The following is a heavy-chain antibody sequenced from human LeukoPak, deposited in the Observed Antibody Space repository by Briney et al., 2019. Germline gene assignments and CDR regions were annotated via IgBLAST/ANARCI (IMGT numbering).Heavy chain of an antibody. CDR1: GFTFSSYA. CDR3: ARPRGLDTFGGAIDY. V-gene: IGHV3-30*04. Sequence: GRSLRLSCAASGFTFSSYAMHWVRQAPGKGLEWVAVISYDGSNKYYADSVKGRFTISRDNSKNTLCLQMNSLRAEDTAVYYCARPRGLDTFGGAIDYWGQGTLVTVSS. CDR2: ISYDGSNK. D-gene: IGHD3-16*01. J-gene: IGHJ4*02.